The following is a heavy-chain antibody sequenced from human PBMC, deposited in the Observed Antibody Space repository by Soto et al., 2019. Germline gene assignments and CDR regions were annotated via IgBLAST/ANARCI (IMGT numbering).Heavy chain of an antibody. V-gene: IGHV4-34*01. D-gene: IGHD6-13*01. J-gene: IGHJ5*02. CDR2: INHSGST. CDR3: ARDQAGPGSNWFDP. CDR1: GGSFSGYY. Sequence: PSETLSLTCAVYGGSFSGYYWSWIRQPPGKGLEWIGDINHSGSTNYNPSLKSRVTISVDTSKNQFSLKLSSVTAADTAVYYCARDQAGPGSNWFDPWGQGTLVTVS.